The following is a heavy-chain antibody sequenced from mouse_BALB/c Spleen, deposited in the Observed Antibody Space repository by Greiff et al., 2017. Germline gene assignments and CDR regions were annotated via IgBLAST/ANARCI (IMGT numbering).Heavy chain of an antibody. CDR1: GYSITSDYA. CDR3: ANYYYGSSYGGGY. J-gene: IGHJ2*01. CDR2: ISYSGST. Sequence: EVQLQQSGPGLVKPSQSLSLTCTVTGYSITSDYAWNWIRQFPGNKLEWMGYISYSGSTSYNPSLKSRISITRDTSKNQFFLQLNSVTTEDTATYYCANYYYGSSYGGGYWGQGTTLTVSS. V-gene: IGHV3-2*02. D-gene: IGHD1-1*01.